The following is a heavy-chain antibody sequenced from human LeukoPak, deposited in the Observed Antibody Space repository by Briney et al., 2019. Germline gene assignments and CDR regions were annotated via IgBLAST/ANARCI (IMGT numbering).Heavy chain of an antibody. CDR2: MNPNSGNT. Sequence: ASVKVSCKASGYTFTSCDINWVRQATGQGHEWMGWMNPNSGNTGYGQRFQGRITMTRDISIGTAYMELSNLTSEDTAIYYCTRGSSGRRDNWGQGTLVTVSA. CDR3: TRGSSGRRDN. J-gene: IGHJ4*02. V-gene: IGHV1-8*01. D-gene: IGHD6-19*01. CDR1: GYTFTSCD.